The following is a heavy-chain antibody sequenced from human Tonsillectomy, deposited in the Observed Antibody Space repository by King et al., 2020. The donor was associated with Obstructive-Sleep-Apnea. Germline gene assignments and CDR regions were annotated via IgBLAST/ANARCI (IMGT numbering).Heavy chain of an antibody. CDR2: IYYSGST. D-gene: IGHD3-10*01. J-gene: IGHJ4*02. CDR3: ARSTPFIRFGEAHYYFDY. V-gene: IGHV4-31*03. Sequence: QLQESGPGLVKPSQTLSLTCTVSGGSISSGGYYWSWIRQHPGKGLEWIGYIYYSGSTYYNPSLKSRVTISVNTSKNQFSLKLSSVTAADTAVYYCARSTPFIRFGEAHYYFDYWGQGTLVTVSS. CDR1: GGSISSGGYY.